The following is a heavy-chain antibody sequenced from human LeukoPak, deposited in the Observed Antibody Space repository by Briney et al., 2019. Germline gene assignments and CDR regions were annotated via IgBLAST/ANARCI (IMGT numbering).Heavy chain of an antibody. CDR3: ARGTMFPYYFDY. CDR1: GFKFSSYS. CDR2: ISSSSSYI. J-gene: IGHJ4*02. V-gene: IGHV3-21*01. D-gene: IGHD3-10*02. Sequence: SGGSLRLSCAASGFKFSSYSMKWVRQAPGKGLEWVSFISSSSSYIYYADSLKGRFTISRDNAKNSLYLQMNSLRAEDTAVYYCARGTMFPYYFDYWGQGTLVTVSS.